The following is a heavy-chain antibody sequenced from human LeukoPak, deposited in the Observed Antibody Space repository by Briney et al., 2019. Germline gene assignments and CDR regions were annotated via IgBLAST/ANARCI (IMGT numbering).Heavy chain of an antibody. CDR3: ARRQIVGAYNWFDP. Sequence: GGSLRLSCAASGFTVSSNYMSWVRQAPGKGLEWVSVIYSGGSTYYADSVKGRFTISRDNSKNTLYLQMNSLRAEDTAVYYCARRQIVGAYNWFDPWGQGTLVTASS. J-gene: IGHJ5*02. CDR2: IYSGGST. CDR1: GFTVSSNY. D-gene: IGHD1-26*01. V-gene: IGHV3-53*01.